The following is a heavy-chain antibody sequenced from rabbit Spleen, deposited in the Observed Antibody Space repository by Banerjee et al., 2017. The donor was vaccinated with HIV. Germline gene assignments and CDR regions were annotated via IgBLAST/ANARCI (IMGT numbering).Heavy chain of an antibody. J-gene: IGHJ4*01. D-gene: IGHD1-1*01. V-gene: IGHV1S43*01. CDR3: ARDLDGVIGWNFGW. CDR2: IYPVFGIT. Sequence: QEQLVEYGGDLVQPGASLTLTCTASGFDFSNYNFMCWVRQAPGKGLEWIGDIYPVFGITNYAHWMKGRFTISSDSAQNTVDLQMNSLTAADTATYFCARDLDGVIGWNFGWWGQGTLVTVS. CDR1: GFDFSNYNF.